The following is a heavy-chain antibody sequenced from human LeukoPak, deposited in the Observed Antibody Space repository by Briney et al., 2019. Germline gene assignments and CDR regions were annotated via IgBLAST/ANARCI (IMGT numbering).Heavy chain of an antibody. CDR1: GFTFSSYG. CDR3: AKDHSMRWELHALDY. Sequence: GGSLRLSCAASGFTFSSYGMHWVRQAPGKGLEWVAVISYDGSNKYYADSVKGRFTISRDNSKNTLYLQMNSLRAEDTAVYYCAKDHSMRWELHALDYWGQGTLVTVSS. CDR2: ISYDGSNK. V-gene: IGHV3-30*18. D-gene: IGHD1-26*01. J-gene: IGHJ4*02.